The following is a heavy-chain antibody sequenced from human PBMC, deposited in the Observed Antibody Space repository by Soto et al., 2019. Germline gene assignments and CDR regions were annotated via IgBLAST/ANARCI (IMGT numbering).Heavy chain of an antibody. D-gene: IGHD2-2*01. Sequence: VASVKVSCKASGYTFTSYGISWVRQAPGQGLEWMGWISAYNGNTNYAQKLQGRVNMTTDTSTSTAYMELRSLRSDDTAVYYCARGPYCSSTSCYFPGLDYWGQGTLVTVSS. CDR2: ISAYNGNT. CDR3: ARGPYCSSTSCYFPGLDY. V-gene: IGHV1-18*01. J-gene: IGHJ4*02. CDR1: GYTFTSYG.